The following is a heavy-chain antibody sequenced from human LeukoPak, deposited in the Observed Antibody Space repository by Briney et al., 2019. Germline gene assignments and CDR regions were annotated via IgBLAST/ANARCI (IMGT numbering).Heavy chain of an antibody. J-gene: IGHJ3*02. D-gene: IGHD2-15*01. V-gene: IGHV1-69*01. CDR3: ARDWGYCSGGSCYGAPDAFDI. Sequence: ASVKVSCKASGGTFSSYAISWVRQAPGQGLEWMGGMIPIFGTANYAQKFQGRVTITADESTSTAYMELSSLRSEDTAVYYCARDWGYCSGGSCYGAPDAFDIWGQGTMVTVSS. CDR2: MIPIFGTA. CDR1: GGTFSSYA.